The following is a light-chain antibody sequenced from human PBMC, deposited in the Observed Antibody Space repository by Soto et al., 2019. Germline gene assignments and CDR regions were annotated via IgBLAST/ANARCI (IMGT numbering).Light chain of an antibody. CDR1: SSDVGGYNF. J-gene: IGLJ3*02. V-gene: IGLV2-11*01. CDR3: CSYAGTYTVWV. Sequence: QAVVTQPRSVSGSPGQSVTISCTGTSSDVGGYNFVSWYQQHPGKAPKLMIYDVSKRPSGVPDRFSGSKSGNTASLTISGLHAEDEADYYCCSYAGTYTVWVFGGGTKVTVL. CDR2: DVS.